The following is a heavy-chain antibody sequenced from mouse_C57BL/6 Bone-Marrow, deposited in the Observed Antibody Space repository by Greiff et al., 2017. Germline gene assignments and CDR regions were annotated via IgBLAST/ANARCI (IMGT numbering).Heavy chain of an antibody. V-gene: IGHV5-4*01. CDR3: AREEVGYAMDY. CDR1: GFTFSSYA. CDR2: ISDGGSYT. Sequence: EVMLVESGGGLVKPGGSLKLSCAASGFTFSSYAMSWVRQTPEKRLEWLATISDGGSYTYYPDNVKGRFTISRDNAKNNLYLQMSHLKSEDTAMYYCAREEVGYAMDYWGQGTSVTVSS. J-gene: IGHJ4*01. D-gene: IGHD1-1*01.